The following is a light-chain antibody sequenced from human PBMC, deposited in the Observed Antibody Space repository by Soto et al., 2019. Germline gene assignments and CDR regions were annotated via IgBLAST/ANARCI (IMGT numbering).Light chain of an antibody. V-gene: IGKV3-20*01. CDR2: GAS. CDR1: QSVSSSY. CDR3: QQYGSSPRYT. Sequence: EIVLTHSPGTLSLSPGERATLSCRASQSVSSSYLAWYQQKPGQAPRLLIYGASSWATGIPDRFSGSGSGGCFTVTISRLEPEDFAVCYCQQYGSSPRYTFGQGTKVDIK. J-gene: IGKJ2*01.